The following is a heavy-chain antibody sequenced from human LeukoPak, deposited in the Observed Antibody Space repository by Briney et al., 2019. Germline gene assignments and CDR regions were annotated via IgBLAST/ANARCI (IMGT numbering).Heavy chain of an antibody. Sequence: GASVKVSCKASGYTFTNYGITWVRQAPGQGLEWMGWIRAFNGNTNYAQKFQGRVTMTTDTSTSTAYMELRSLRSEDTAVYYCARGRQLRVNYYDSSGYLDIYVYWGQGTLVTVSS. CDR2: IRAFNGNT. D-gene: IGHD3-22*01. CDR3: ARGRQLRVNYYDSSGYLDIYVY. J-gene: IGHJ4*02. CDR1: GYTFTNYG. V-gene: IGHV1-18*01.